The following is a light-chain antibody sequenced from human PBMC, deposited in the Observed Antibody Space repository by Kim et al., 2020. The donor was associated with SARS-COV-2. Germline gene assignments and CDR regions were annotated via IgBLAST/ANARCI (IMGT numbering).Light chain of an antibody. J-gene: IGKJ4*01. CDR3: QQYGDVPLT. Sequence: AAVGDRVTITCQASQDINNYLNWYEQKSGKAPQVLIYDASNLETGVPSRFSGSGSGTHFTFTISSLQPEDIGTYYCQQYGDVPLTFGGGTKVDIK. CDR2: DAS. V-gene: IGKV1-33*01. CDR1: QDINNY.